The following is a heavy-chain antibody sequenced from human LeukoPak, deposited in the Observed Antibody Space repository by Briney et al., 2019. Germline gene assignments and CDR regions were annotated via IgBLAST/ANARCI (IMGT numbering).Heavy chain of an antibody. D-gene: IGHD3-9*01. V-gene: IGHV4-4*02. CDR1: GGSISSSNW. Sequence: SETLSLTCAVSGGSISSSNWWSCVRQPPGKGLEWIGEIYHSGSTNYNPSLKSRVTISVDKSKNQFSLKLSSVTAADTAVYYCAREPILGLLKFDPWGQGTLVTVSS. CDR3: AREPILGLLKFDP. CDR2: IYHSGST. J-gene: IGHJ5*02.